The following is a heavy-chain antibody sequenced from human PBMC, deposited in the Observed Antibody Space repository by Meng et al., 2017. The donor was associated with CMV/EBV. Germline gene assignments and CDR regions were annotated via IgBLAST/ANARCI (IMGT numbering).Heavy chain of an antibody. V-gene: IGHV3-7*01. CDR1: GFTFSGYW. Sequence: GESLKISCAASGFTFSGYWMSWLRQAPGKGLEWVASIKDDGSQKYFADSVKGRSSISRDNAWNSVNLQLNSLRAEDTAVYYCAKYILYHGAFDIWGQGTMVTVSS. D-gene: IGHD2-8*01. J-gene: IGHJ3*02. CDR3: AKYILYHGAFDI. CDR2: IKDDGSQK.